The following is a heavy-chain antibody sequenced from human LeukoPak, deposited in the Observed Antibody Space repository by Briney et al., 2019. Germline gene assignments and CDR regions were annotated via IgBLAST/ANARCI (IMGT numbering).Heavy chain of an antibody. CDR1: GFTFDDYA. CDR2: IRYDGSNK. D-gene: IGHD3-10*01. V-gene: IGHV3-30*02. CDR3: AKDRSITIIRGVFQH. Sequence: GGSLRLSCAASGFTFDDYAMHWVRQAPGKGLEWVAFIRYDGSNKYYADSVKGRFTISRDNSKNTLYLQMNSLRAEDTAVYYCAKDRSITIIRGVFQHWGQGTLSPSPQ. J-gene: IGHJ1*01.